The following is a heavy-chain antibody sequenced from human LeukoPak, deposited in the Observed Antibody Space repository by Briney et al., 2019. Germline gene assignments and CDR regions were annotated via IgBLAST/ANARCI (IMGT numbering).Heavy chain of an antibody. V-gene: IGHV4-59*08. D-gene: IGHD1-26*01. CDR1: GGSISSYY. Sequence: PSETLSLTCTVSGGSISSYYWSWIRQPPGKGLEWIGYIYYSGSTNYNPSLKSRVTISVDTSKNQFSLKLSSVTAADTAVYYCARGRAPDYYYYGMDVWGQGTTVTVSS. CDR2: IYYSGST. CDR3: ARGRAPDYYYYGMDV. J-gene: IGHJ6*02.